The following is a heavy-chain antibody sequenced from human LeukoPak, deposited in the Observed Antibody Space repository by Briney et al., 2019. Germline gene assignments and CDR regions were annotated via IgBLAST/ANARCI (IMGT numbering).Heavy chain of an antibody. J-gene: IGHJ6*03. Sequence: PSETLSLTCAVYGGSFNGHHWTWIRQAPGKGLEWIGEIKHSGSTNYNPSLKSRVTISVDTSKNHFSLKLSSVTAADTALNYCARGTTVTTFQAGTYYYYSLDVWGKGTTVAVSS. CDR2: IKHSGST. CDR3: ARGTTVTTFQAGTYYYYSLDV. D-gene: IGHD4-17*01. CDR1: GGSFNGHH. V-gene: IGHV4-34*01.